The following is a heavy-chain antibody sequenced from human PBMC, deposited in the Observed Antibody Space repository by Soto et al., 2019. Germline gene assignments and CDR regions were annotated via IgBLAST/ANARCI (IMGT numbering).Heavy chain of an antibody. CDR1: GCTFTAYS. D-gene: IGHD1-26*01. Sequence: GEALKICGAASGCTFTAYSMNGVRQAPGKGLEWVSYITSSSITIYYADSVKGRLTISRDNAKNSLYLQMNSLRDEDTAVYYCTNDPSPIGYSGMDVWGQRTTVTVSS. CDR2: ITSSSITI. J-gene: IGHJ6*02. CDR3: TNDPSPIGYSGMDV. V-gene: IGHV3-48*02.